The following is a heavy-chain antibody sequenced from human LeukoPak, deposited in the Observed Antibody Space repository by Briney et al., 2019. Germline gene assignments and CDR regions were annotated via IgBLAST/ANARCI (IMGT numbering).Heavy chain of an antibody. Sequence: PGGSLRLSCAVSGFTVSGNYMSWVRQAPGKGLEWVSLIYSGGTTYYADSVKGRFTTSRDNSKNTLYLQMNSLRAEDPAVYYCARESDWYYFDYWGQGTLVTVSS. CDR2: IYSGGTT. CDR1: GFTVSGNY. J-gene: IGHJ4*02. CDR3: ARESDWYYFDY. D-gene: IGHD3-9*01. V-gene: IGHV3-53*01.